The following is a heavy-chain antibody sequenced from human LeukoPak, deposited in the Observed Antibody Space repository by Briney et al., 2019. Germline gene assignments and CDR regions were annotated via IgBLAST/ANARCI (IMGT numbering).Heavy chain of an antibody. CDR2: ISAYNGNT. CDR1: GYTFTSYG. Sequence: ASVKVSCKASGYTFTSYGISWVRQAPGQGLEWMGWISAYNGNTNYAQKLQGRVTMTTDTSTSTAYMELRSLRSDDTAVYYCARTRIASAYYDYVWGSYRYPDYWAREPWSPSPQ. J-gene: IGHJ4*02. V-gene: IGHV1-18*01. CDR3: ARTRIASAYYDYVWGSYRYPDY. D-gene: IGHD3-16*02.